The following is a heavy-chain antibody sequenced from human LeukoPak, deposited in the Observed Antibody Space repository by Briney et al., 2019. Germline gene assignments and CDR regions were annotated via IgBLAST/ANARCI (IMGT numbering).Heavy chain of an antibody. CDR2: INPNSGGT. CDR1: GYTFTGYY. J-gene: IGHJ4*02. V-gene: IGHV1-2*06. D-gene: IGHD3-10*01. Sequence: ASVKVSCKASGYTFTGYYMHWVRQAPGQGLEWMGRINPNSGGTNYAQKFQGRVTMTRDTSISTAYMELSRLRSDDTAVYYCARGAPEPWAYYYGLGSYYNLYDYWGQGTLVTVSS. CDR3: ARGAPEPWAYYYGLGSYYNLYDY.